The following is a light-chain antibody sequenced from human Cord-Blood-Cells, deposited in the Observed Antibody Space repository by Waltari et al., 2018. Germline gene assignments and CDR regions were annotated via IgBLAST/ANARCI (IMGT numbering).Light chain of an antibody. V-gene: IGLV4-60*02. Sequence: QPVLTQSSSASASLGSSVQLTRTLSSGHSRYIIAWHHQQPGKAPRYLLKLEGSGSYNKGSGVPGRFSGSSSGAYRYLTISYLQLEDEADYYCETWESNTRVLGGGTKLTV. J-gene: IGLJ3*02. CDR2: LEGSGSY. CDR1: SGHSRYI. CDR3: ETWESNTRV.